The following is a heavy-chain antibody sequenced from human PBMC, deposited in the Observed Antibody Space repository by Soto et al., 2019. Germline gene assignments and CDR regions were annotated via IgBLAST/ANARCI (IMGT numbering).Heavy chain of an antibody. Sequence: GGSLRLSCAVSGFTFGSYWMNWVRLIPGKGLEWVAYIKPDGSATYYVDSVKGRFTISRDNAKNSLYLQMNSLRVEDTSVYYCARAGYCGPGCYYYFDYLGQGTLVTFAS. V-gene: IGHV3-7*04. CDR3: ARAGYCGPGCYYYFDY. D-gene: IGHD2-21*02. J-gene: IGHJ4*02. CDR2: IKPDGSAT. CDR1: GFTFGSYW.